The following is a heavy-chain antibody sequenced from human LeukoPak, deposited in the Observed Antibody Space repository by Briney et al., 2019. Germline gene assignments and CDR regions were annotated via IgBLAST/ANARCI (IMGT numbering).Heavy chain of an antibody. D-gene: IGHD4-17*01. CDR2: VSFGSSYI. Sequence: GGSLRLSCAASGFTFKDYTMTWVRQSPGKGLQWVSYVSFGSSYISYADSLKGRFTISRDDAKSSVYLEMTSLRTDDTAVYYCARASTEYAVTDGFDTWGPGTLVTVSS. J-gene: IGHJ5*02. CDR3: ARASTEYAVTDGFDT. V-gene: IGHV3-21*06. CDR1: GFTFKDYT.